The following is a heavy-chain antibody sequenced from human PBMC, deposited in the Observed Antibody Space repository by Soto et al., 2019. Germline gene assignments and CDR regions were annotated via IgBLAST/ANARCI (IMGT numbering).Heavy chain of an antibody. CDR1: GGSGSSGDYY. D-gene: IGHD5-18*01. V-gene: IGHV4-61*08. CDR3: ARIPVDTSMIYWLDP. J-gene: IGHJ5*02. Sequence: SWSLSLACAVSGGSGSSGDYYWIWIRHAPGKGLEWIGYIYYSGNTNYNPSLKSRVIISVDTSKNLFSLKLTSVTAADTAVYYCARIPVDTSMIYWLDPWGQGTLVTVSS. CDR2: IYYSGNT.